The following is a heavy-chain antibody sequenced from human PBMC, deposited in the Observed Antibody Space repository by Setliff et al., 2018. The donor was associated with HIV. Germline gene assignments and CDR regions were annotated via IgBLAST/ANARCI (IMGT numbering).Heavy chain of an antibody. J-gene: IGHJ3*01. Sequence: GASVKVSCKASGGSFRNYAINWVRQAPGQGLEWMGGIIPLLGTPNYAHKFQGRVTITADKYSSTVYMELSSLRSEDSAVFYCARDQSGIAVAAPDAFDVWGQGTMVTVSS. V-gene: IGHV1-69*06. CDR2: IIPLLGTP. CDR1: GGSFRNYA. CDR3: ARDQSGIAVAAPDAFDV. D-gene: IGHD6-19*01.